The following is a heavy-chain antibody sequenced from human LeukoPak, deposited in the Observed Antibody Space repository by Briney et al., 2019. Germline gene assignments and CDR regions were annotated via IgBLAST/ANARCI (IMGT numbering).Heavy chain of an antibody. CDR2: IYYSGST. CDR3: ARENIVTTIGDFDY. V-gene: IGHV4-39*02. Sequence: SETLSLTCTVSGGSISSSSYYWGWIRQPPGKGLEWIGSIYYSGSTYYNPSLKSRVTISVDTSKNQFSLKLSSVTAADTAVYYCARENIVTTIGDFDYWGQGTLVTVSS. CDR1: GGSISSSSYY. J-gene: IGHJ4*02. D-gene: IGHD5-12*01.